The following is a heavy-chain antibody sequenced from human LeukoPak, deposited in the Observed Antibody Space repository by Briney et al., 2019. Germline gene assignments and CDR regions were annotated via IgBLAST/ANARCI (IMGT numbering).Heavy chain of an antibody. CDR1: GFTFSSYS. Sequence: GGSLRLSCAASGFTFSSYSMNWVRQAPGKGLEWVSSISSSSSYIYYADSVKGRFTISRDNAKNSLYLQMNSLRAEDTAVYYCASTPRRIAAADGDYWGQGTLVTVSS. D-gene: IGHD6-13*01. V-gene: IGHV3-21*01. J-gene: IGHJ4*02. CDR2: ISSSSSYI. CDR3: ASTPRRIAAADGDY.